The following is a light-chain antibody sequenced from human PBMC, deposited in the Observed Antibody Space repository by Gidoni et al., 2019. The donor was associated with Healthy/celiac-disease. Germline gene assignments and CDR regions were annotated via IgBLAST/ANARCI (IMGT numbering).Light chain of an antibody. CDR2: KAS. J-gene: IGKJ4*01. V-gene: IGKV1-5*03. CDR1: QSISSW. CDR3: QQYNSYPLT. Sequence: IQIPQSPSTLSASVGDRVTITCRASQSISSWLAWYQQKPGKAPKLLIYKASSLESGIPSRFSGSGSGTEFTLTISSLQPEDFATYYCQQYNSYPLTFGGGTKVEIK.